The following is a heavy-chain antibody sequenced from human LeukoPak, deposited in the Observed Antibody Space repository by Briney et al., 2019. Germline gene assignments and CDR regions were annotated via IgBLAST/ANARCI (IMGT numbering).Heavy chain of an antibody. CDR1: GASINSGLYY. Sequence: PSETLSLTCSVSGASINSGLYYWNWIRQPAGKGLEWIGEINHSGSTNYNPSLKSRVTISVDTSKNQFSLKLSSVTAADTAVYYCVNYYDSSDYQQPNHFDYWGQGTLVTVSS. CDR3: VNYYDSSDYQQPNHFDY. J-gene: IGHJ4*02. D-gene: IGHD3-22*01. V-gene: IGHV4-61*09. CDR2: INHSGST.